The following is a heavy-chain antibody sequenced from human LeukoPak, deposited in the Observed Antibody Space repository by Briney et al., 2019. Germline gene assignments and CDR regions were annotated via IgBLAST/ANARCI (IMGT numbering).Heavy chain of an antibody. CDR3: AELGITMIGGV. D-gene: IGHD3-10*02. V-gene: IGHV3-48*03. CDR1: GFTFSSYE. J-gene: IGHJ6*04. Sequence: GSLRLSCAASGFTFSSYEMNWVRQAPGKGLEWVSYISGSGTTIYYADSVKGRFTISRDNAKNSLYLQMNSLRAEDTAVYYCAELGITMIGGVWGKGTTVTISS. CDR2: ISGSGTTI.